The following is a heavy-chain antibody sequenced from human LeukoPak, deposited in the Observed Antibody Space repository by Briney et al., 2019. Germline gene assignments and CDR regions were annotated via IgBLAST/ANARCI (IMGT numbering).Heavy chain of an antibody. Sequence: SETLSLTCAVYGGSFSGYYWSWIRQPPGKGLEWVGEINHSGSTIYNPSLKSRLSISLDTSEDQFSLKLRSVLAADAAVYYCERLIVGATDFHYWGQGTLVTVSS. D-gene: IGHD1-26*01. J-gene: IGHJ4*02. CDR2: INHSGST. V-gene: IGHV4-34*01. CDR3: ERLIVGATDFHY. CDR1: GGSFSGYY.